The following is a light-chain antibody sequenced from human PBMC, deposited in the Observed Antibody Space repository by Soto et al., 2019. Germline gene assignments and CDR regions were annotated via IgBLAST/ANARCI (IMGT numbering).Light chain of an antibody. CDR1: QSISDT. CDR3: QQYNNWPWT. J-gene: IGKJ1*01. Sequence: EIVMTLSPATLSVSPGGRATLSCRASQSISDTLAWYQQKPGQAPRLLIHGASTRATGFPARFSGSGSGTDFTLTISSLQSEDFAVYYCQQYNNWPWTFGQGTKVDI. V-gene: IGKV3-15*01. CDR2: GAS.